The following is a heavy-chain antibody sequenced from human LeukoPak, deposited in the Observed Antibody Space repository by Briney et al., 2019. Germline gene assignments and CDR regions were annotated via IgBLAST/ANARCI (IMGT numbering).Heavy chain of an antibody. Sequence: GGSLRLTCAASGFTFSTYNMNWVRQAPGKGLEWVSSISGSSSYIYYADSVKGRFSISRDNAKNSLYLQMNSLRAEDTAVYYCARDLLGWELHYFDYWGQGTLVTVSS. V-gene: IGHV3-21*01. CDR2: ISGSSSYI. J-gene: IGHJ4*02. CDR3: ARDLLGWELHYFDY. CDR1: GFTFSTYN. D-gene: IGHD1-26*01.